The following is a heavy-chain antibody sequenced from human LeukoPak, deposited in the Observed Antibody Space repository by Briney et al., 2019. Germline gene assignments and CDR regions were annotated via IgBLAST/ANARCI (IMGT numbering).Heavy chain of an antibody. Sequence: SETLSLTCTVSGGSISSGGYYWSWIRQHPEKGLEWIGYIYYSGSTYYNPSLKSRVTISVDTSKNQFSLKLSSVTAADTAVYYCAREGSSYYDILTGYQNWFDPWGQGTLVTVSS. CDR2: IYYSGST. J-gene: IGHJ5*02. D-gene: IGHD3-9*01. CDR3: AREGSSYYDILTGYQNWFDP. CDR1: GGSISSGGYY. V-gene: IGHV4-31*03.